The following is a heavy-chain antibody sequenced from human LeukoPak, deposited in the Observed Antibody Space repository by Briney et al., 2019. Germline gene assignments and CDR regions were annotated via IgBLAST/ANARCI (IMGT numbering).Heavy chain of an antibody. D-gene: IGHD3-10*01. J-gene: IGHJ5*02. CDR3: ARVVRGVISGWFDP. Sequence: ASVKVSCKASGYTFTGYHMHWVRQAPGQGLEWMGWINPNSGGTNYAQKFQGRVTMTRDTSISTAYMELSRLRSDDTAVYYCARVVRGVISGWFDPWGQGTLVTVSS. CDR1: GYTFTGYH. V-gene: IGHV1-2*02. CDR2: INPNSGGT.